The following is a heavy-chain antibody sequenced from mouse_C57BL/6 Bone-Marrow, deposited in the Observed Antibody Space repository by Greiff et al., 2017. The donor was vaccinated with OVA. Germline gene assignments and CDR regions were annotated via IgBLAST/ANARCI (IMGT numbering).Heavy chain of an antibody. V-gene: IGHV3-6*01. CDR2: ISYDGSN. CDR3: ARADY. Sequence: EVKLMESGPGLVKPSQSLSLTCSVTGYSITSGYYWNWIRQFPGNKLEWMGYISYDGSNNYNPSLKNRISITRDTSKNQFFLELNSVTTEDTATYYCARADYWGRGTTLTVSS. CDR1: GYSITSGYY. J-gene: IGHJ2*01.